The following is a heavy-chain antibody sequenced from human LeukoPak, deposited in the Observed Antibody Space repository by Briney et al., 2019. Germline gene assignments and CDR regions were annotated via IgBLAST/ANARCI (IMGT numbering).Heavy chain of an antibody. J-gene: IGHJ4*02. CDR3: AKDQSLYSSSWYGFDY. CDR2: ISGSGGST. D-gene: IGHD6-13*01. CDR1: GFTLSSYA. Sequence: GGSLRLSCAASGFTLSSYAMSWVRQAPGKGLEWVSAISGSGGSTYYADSVKGRFTISRDNSKNTLYLQMNSLRAEDTAVYYCAKDQSLYSSSWYGFDYWGQGTLVTVSS. V-gene: IGHV3-23*01.